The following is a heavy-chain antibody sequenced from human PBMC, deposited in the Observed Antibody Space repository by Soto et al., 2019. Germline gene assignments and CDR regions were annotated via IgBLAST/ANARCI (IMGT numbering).Heavy chain of an antibody. Sequence: SETLSLTCAVSGGSISSSNWWSWVRQPPGKGLEWIGEIYHSGSTNYNPSLKSRVTISVDKSKNQFSLKLSSVTAADTAVYYCAIANIGGESPRNWFDPWGQGTLVTVSS. CDR2: IYHSGST. J-gene: IGHJ5*02. CDR3: AIANIGGESPRNWFDP. CDR1: GGSISSSNW. V-gene: IGHV4-4*02. D-gene: IGHD3-10*01.